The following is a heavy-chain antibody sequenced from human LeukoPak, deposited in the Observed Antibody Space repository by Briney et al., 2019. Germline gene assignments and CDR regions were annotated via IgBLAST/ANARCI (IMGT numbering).Heavy chain of an antibody. CDR3: AKDSEQWLGSADFDY. V-gene: IGHV3-23*01. D-gene: IGHD6-19*01. CDR1: GFTFSSYA. Sequence: WGSLRLSCAASGFTFSSYAMSWVRQAPGKGLEWVSAISGSGGSTYYADSVKGRFTISRDNSKNTLYLQMNSLRAEDTAVYYCAKDSEQWLGSADFDYWGQGTLVTVSS. CDR2: ISGSGGST. J-gene: IGHJ4*02.